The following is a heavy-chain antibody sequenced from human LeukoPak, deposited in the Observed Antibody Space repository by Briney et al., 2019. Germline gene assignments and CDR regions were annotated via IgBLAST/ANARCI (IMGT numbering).Heavy chain of an antibody. CDR2: INHSGST. D-gene: IGHD6-19*01. CDR3: ARAGGIAVAGTDY. Sequence: SETLSLTCAVYGGSFSGYYWSWIRQPPGKGLEWIGEINHSGSTNYNPSLKSRVTMSVDTSKNQFSLKLSSVTAADTAVYYCARAGGIAVAGTDYWGQGTLVTVSS. CDR1: GGSFSGYY. V-gene: IGHV4-34*01. J-gene: IGHJ4*02.